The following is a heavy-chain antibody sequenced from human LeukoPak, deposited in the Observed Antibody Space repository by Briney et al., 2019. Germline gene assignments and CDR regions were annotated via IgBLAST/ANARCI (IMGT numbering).Heavy chain of an antibody. J-gene: IGHJ3*02. Sequence: PSETLSLTCTVSGGSISSYYWSWIRQPPGKGLEWIGYIYYSGSTNYNPSLKSRVTISVDTSKNQFSLKLSSVTAADTAVYYCARVGPDIVVVPAAYGDAFDIWGQGTMVTVSS. CDR3: ARVGPDIVVVPAAYGDAFDI. V-gene: IGHV4-59*01. D-gene: IGHD2-2*01. CDR2: IYYSGST. CDR1: GGSISSYY.